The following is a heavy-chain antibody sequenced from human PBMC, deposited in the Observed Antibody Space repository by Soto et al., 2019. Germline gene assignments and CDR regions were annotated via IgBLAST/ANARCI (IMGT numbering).Heavy chain of an antibody. CDR2: IYSGGST. CDR1: GFTVSSNY. CDR3: ARDRTSSSWHYFDY. J-gene: IGHJ4*02. Sequence: ASVKVSCAASGFTVSSNYMSWVRQAPGKGLEWVSVIYSGGSTYYADSVKGRFTISRDNSKNTLYLQMNSLRAEDTAVYYCARDRTSSSWHYFDYWGQGTLVTVSS. V-gene: IGHV3-53*01. D-gene: IGHD6-6*01.